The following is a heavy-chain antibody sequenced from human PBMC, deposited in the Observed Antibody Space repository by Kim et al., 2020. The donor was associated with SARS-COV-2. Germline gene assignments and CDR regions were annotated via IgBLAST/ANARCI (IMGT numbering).Heavy chain of an antibody. CDR1: GGSISSYY. J-gene: IGHJ6*02. D-gene: IGHD3-9*01. CDR3: AREGYDILTGYPTVYYGMDV. V-gene: IGHV4-4*07. Sequence: SETLSLTCTVSGGSISSYYWSWIRQPAGKGLEWIGRIYTSGSTNYNPSLKSRVTMSVDTSKNQFSLKLSSVTAADTAVYYCAREGYDILTGYPTVYYGMDVWGQGTTVTVSS. CDR2: IYTSGST.